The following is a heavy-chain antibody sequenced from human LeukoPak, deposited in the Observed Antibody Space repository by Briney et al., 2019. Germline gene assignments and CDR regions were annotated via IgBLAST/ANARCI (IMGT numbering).Heavy chain of an antibody. CDR2: INHSGST. J-gene: IGHJ5*02. CDR3: ARRPADYGGNIWFDP. D-gene: IGHD4-23*01. V-gene: IGHV4-34*01. CDR1: GGSFSGYY. Sequence: SETLSLTCAVYGGSFSGYYWSWIRQPPGKGLEWIGEINHSGSTNYNPSLKSRVTISVDTTKNQFSLKLSSVTAADTAVYYCARRPADYGGNIWFDPWGQGTLVTVSS.